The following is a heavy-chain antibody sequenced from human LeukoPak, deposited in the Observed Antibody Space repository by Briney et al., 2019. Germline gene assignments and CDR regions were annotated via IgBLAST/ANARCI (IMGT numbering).Heavy chain of an antibody. V-gene: IGHV4-34*01. CDR3: ARAGGVPAAYFDF. CDR1: GGSFSGYY. CDR2: IHHSGST. Sequence: PSETLSLTCAVYGGSFSGYYWSWIRQPPGKGLEWIGEIHHSGSTNYNPPLKSRVSISVDTSKNQFSLKLSSVTAADTAVYYCARAGGVPAAYFDFWGQGTLVTVSS. J-gene: IGHJ4*02. D-gene: IGHD2-2*01.